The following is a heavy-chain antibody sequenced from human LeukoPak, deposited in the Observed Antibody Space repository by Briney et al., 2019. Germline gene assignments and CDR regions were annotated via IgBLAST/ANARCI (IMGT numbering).Heavy chain of an antibody. V-gene: IGHV3-30*03. Sequence: GRSLRLSCAASGFTFSSYGMHWVRQASGKGLEWVAVISYDGSNKYYADSVKGRFTISRDNSKNTLYLQMNSLRAEDTAVYYCLAGPDAFDIWGQGTMVTVSS. D-gene: IGHD6-19*01. CDR1: GFTFSSYG. J-gene: IGHJ3*02. CDR3: LAGPDAFDI. CDR2: ISYDGSNK.